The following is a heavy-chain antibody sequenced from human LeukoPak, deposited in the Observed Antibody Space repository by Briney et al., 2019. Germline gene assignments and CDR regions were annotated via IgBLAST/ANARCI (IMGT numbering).Heavy chain of an antibody. D-gene: IGHD3-10*01. CDR3: ARDLPVLLWFGELPGAFDI. CDR1: GFTFSSYS. J-gene: IGHJ3*02. Sequence: TGGSLRLSCAASGFTFSSYSMNWVRQAPGKGLEWVSYIISSSSTIYYADSVKGRFTISRDNAKNSLYLQMNSLRAEDTAVYYCARDLPVLLWFGELPGAFDIWGQGTMVTVSS. CDR2: IISSSSTI. V-gene: IGHV3-48*04.